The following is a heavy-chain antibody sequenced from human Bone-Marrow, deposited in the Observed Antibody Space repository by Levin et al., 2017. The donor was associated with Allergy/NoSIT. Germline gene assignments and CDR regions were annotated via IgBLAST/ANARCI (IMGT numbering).Heavy chain of an antibody. V-gene: IGHV3-23*01. CDR3: VKDGENYFGINSFDY. CDR2: LSGDGSSK. J-gene: IGHJ4*02. Sequence: PGESLKISCAASGFSFSSYAMSWVRQAPGKGLEWVSGLSGDGSSKYYADSAKGRFTISRDNSKDTLYLQMNSLRVEDTAIYYCVKDGENYFGINSFDYWGQGALVTVSA. CDR1: GFSFSSYA. D-gene: IGHD4/OR15-4a*01.